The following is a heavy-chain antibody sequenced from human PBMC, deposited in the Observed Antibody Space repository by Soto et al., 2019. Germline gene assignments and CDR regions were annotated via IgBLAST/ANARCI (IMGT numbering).Heavy chain of an antibody. V-gene: IGHV1-18*01. CDR3: TRDGPPFDY. CDR1: GYTFTTYA. Sequence: QVQLVQSGAELKKPGASVKVSCKASGYTFTTYAISWVRQAPGQGLEWMGWISAYNGNTKYAQNLQGRVTMTTDTSTSTAYMERRSLRSDATAVYYCTRDGPPFDYWGQGTLVTVSS. J-gene: IGHJ4*02. CDR2: ISAYNGNT.